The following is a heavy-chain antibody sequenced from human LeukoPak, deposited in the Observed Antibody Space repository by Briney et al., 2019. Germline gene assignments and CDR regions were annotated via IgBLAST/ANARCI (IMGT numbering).Heavy chain of an antibody. CDR3: ARGHYGPDY. CDR1: GFTFSSYW. J-gene: IGHJ4*02. Sequence: GGSLRLSCAASGFTFSSYWMHWVRQAPGKGLLWVSRINSDGSITSYVDSVKGRFTISRDNAKNTLYLQMNSLRDEDTAVFFCARGHYGPDYWGQGTVVTVSS. V-gene: IGHV3-74*01. D-gene: IGHD3-10*01. CDR2: INSDGSIT.